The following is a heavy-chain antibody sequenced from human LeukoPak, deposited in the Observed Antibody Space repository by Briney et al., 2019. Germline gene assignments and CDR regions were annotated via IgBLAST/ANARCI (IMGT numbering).Heavy chain of an antibody. CDR3: VRDDLWQQMAL. V-gene: IGHV3-53*01. D-gene: IGHD6-13*01. J-gene: IGHJ1*01. CDR2: LHSGGST. Sequence: GGSLRLSCAASGFIVSSNYMHWVRQAPGKGLEWVSVLHSGGSTFYAQSVKGRFTISRDNSNDILYLQMNRLRAEDTAMYYCVRDDLWQQMALWGQGTLVAVSS. CDR1: GFIVSSNY.